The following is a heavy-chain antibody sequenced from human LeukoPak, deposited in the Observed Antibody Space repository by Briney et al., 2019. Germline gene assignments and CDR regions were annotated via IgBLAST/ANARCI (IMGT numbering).Heavy chain of an antibody. Sequence: GGSLRLSCAATGFTVSSNYMNWVRQAPGKGLEWVSVIYSTRTTYYADSVKGRFTISRDNSKNTLYLQMNSLRAEDTAVYYCARAGPSSSWHQFDYWGQGTLVTVSS. J-gene: IGHJ4*02. CDR1: GFTVSSNY. CDR3: ARAGPSSSWHQFDY. V-gene: IGHV3-53*01. D-gene: IGHD6-13*01. CDR2: IYSTRTT.